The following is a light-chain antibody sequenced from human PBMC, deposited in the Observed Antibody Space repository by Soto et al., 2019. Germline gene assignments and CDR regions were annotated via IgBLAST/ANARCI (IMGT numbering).Light chain of an antibody. CDR3: PQFPGT. CDR2: GAS. Sequence: EIVLTQSPGTLSLSPGERATLSCRASQSGSGTYLAWYQQKPGQAPRLLISGASRRATGIPDRFSGRGSGTDFTLIISRLESENFAASYCPQFPGTFGGRTRVGIK. CDR1: QSGSGTY. V-gene: IGKV3-20*01. J-gene: IGKJ4*02.